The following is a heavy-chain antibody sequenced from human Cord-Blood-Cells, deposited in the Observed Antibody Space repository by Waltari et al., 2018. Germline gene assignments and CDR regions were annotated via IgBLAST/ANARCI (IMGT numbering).Heavy chain of an antibody. D-gene: IGHD7-27*01. CDR1: GYTFTSYD. J-gene: IGHJ5*02. CDR2: NNPNSGNT. CDR3: ARGPNWGRLIRFDP. V-gene: IGHV1-8*03. Sequence: QVQLVQSGAEVKKPGASVKVSCKASGYTFTSYDINWVRQATGQGLEWIGWNNPNSGNTSYAQKFQGRVTITRDTSISTAYMELGSLRSEDTAVYYCARGPNWGRLIRFDPWGQGTLVTVSS.